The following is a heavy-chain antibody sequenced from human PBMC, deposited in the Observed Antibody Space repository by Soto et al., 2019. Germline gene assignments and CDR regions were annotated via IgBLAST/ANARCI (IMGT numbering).Heavy chain of an antibody. CDR1: GFTFSDYY. D-gene: IGHD3-3*01. CDR2: ISSSGSTI. V-gene: IGHV3-11*01. Sequence: GGSLRLSCAASGFTFSDYYMSWIRQAPGKGLEWVSYISSSGSTIYYADSVKGRFTISRDNAKNSLYLQMNSLRAEDTAVYYCARDGNFWSGYSNYYYYGMDVWGQGTTVTVSS. CDR3: ARDGNFWSGYSNYYYYGMDV. J-gene: IGHJ6*02.